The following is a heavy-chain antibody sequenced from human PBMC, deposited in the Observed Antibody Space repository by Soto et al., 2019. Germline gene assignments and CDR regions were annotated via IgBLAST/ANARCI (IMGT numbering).Heavy chain of an antibody. Sequence: ASVKVSCKASGYTFTGFGISWVRQAPGQGLEWMGWISASNGNTKYAQQFQGRVTMTTDTSTSTAYMELRSLRSEDTAMYYCARGLEYYYGSGTYQNWFDPWGQGTLVTVSS. J-gene: IGHJ5*02. CDR3: ARGLEYYYGSGTYQNWFDP. D-gene: IGHD3-10*01. CDR1: GYTFTGFG. CDR2: ISASNGNT. V-gene: IGHV1-18*01.